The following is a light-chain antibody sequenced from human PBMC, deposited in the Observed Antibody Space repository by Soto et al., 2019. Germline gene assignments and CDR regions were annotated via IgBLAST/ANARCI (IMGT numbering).Light chain of an antibody. CDR2: GAS. Sequence: EIVMTQSPATLSVSPGERATLSCRASQSVSSNLAWYQQKPGQAPRLLIYGASTRATGIPARFSGSGSGTEFTLTINSLQSEDFAVYYCQQYTNWPPFTFGPGTKVDI. V-gene: IGKV3-15*01. CDR1: QSVSSN. J-gene: IGKJ3*01. CDR3: QQYTNWPPFT.